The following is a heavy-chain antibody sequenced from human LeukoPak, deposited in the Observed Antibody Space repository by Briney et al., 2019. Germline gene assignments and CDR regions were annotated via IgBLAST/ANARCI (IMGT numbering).Heavy chain of an antibody. CDR1: GFTFSSYE. CDR3: ARDPRDGYNYYSY. CDR2: ISSSGSTI. J-gene: IGHJ4*02. Sequence: GGSLRLSCAASGFTFSSYEMNWVRQAPGKGLEWVSYISSSGSTIYYADSVKGRFTISRDNAKNSLYLQMNSLRAEGTAVYYCARDPRDGYNYYSYWGQGTLVTVSS. V-gene: IGHV3-48*03. D-gene: IGHD5-24*01.